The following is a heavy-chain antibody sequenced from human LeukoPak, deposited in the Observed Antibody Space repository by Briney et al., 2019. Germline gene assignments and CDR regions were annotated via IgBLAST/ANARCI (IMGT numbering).Heavy chain of an antibody. Sequence: SETLSLTCTVSGGSISSYYWSWIRQPPGKGLEWIGYIYYSGSTNYNPSLKSRVTISVDTSKNQFSLTLSSVTAADTALYYCARGAAAGIPSPLDWFDPWGQGTLVTVSS. CDR2: IYYSGST. CDR3: ARGAAAGIPSPLDWFDP. V-gene: IGHV4-59*01. J-gene: IGHJ5*02. D-gene: IGHD6-13*01. CDR1: GGSISSYY.